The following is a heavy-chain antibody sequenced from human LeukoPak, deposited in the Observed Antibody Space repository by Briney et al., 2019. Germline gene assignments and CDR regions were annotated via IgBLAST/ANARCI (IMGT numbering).Heavy chain of an antibody. CDR1: GYTFTGYY. CDR3: ARDRRAAALDL. Sequence: ASVKVSCMASGYTFTGYYMHWVRQAPGLGLEWMGWISAYNGNTNYAQKLQGRVTMTTDTSTSTAYMELRSLRSDDTAVYYCARDRRAAALDLWGQGTLVTVSS. V-gene: IGHV1-18*04. D-gene: IGHD6-13*01. J-gene: IGHJ4*02. CDR2: ISAYNGNT.